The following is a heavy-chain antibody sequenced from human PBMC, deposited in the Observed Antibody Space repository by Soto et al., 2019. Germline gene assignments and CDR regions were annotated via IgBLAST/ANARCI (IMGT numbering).Heavy chain of an antibody. Sequence: ASVKVSCNASGYTFTSYGITWVRQAPGQGLEWMGWISAYNGNTKYAQKLQGRVTMTTDTSTSTAYMELRSLRSDDTAMYYCARHVRPIFGVVIPSGGMDVWGQGTTVTVSS. CDR1: GYTFTSYG. V-gene: IGHV1-18*01. CDR2: ISAYNGNT. J-gene: IGHJ6*02. D-gene: IGHD3-3*01. CDR3: ARHVRPIFGVVIPSGGMDV.